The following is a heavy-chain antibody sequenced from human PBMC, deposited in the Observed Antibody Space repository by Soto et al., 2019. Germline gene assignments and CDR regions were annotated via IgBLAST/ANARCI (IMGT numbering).Heavy chain of an antibody. D-gene: IGHD2-15*01. J-gene: IGHJ4*02. CDR1: GASISDYY. V-gene: IGHV4-59*08. CDR3: ARHALGYCSGGSCPYYFDY. CDR2: IYYSGSI. Sequence: PSETLSLTCTVSGASISDYYWSWVRQPPGKGLEWIAYIYYSGSINYNPSLKSRVTISVDTSKNQFSLKLSSVTAADTAVYYCARHALGYCSGGSCPYYFDYWGQGTLVTAPQ.